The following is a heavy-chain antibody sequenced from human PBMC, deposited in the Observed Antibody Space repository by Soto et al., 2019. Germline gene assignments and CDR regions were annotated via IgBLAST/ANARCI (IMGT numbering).Heavy chain of an antibody. CDR2: ISWNSGSI. Sequence: EVQLVESGGGLVQPGRSLRLSCAASGFTFDDYAMHWVRQAPGKGLEWVSGISWNSGSIGYADSVKGRFTISRDNAKNSLYLQMNSLRAEDTALYYCAKDNGEPGGYAFDPWGQGTLVTVSS. CDR1: GFTFDDYA. D-gene: IGHD5-12*01. CDR3: AKDNGEPGGYAFDP. V-gene: IGHV3-9*01. J-gene: IGHJ5*02.